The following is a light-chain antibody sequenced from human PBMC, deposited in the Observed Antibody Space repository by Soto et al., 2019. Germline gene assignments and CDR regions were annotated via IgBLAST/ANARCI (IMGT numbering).Light chain of an antibody. CDR3: QSYDSKLSGVV. V-gene: IGLV2-14*01. CDR2: EVS. J-gene: IGLJ7*01. Sequence: QSALTQPASVSGSAGQSIAISCTGTSSDVGGYNYVSWYQQHPGKAPKLLLSEVSKRPSGVSDRFSGSKSGNTASLTISGLQTQDEADYYCQSYDSKLSGVVFGGGTQLTVL. CDR1: SSDVGGYNY.